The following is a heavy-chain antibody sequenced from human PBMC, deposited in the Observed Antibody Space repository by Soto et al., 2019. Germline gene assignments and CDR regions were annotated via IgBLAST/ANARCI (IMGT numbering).Heavy chain of an antibody. D-gene: IGHD6-6*01. CDR2: INGDGGTT. CDR1: GFTFSSYW. J-gene: IGHJ4*02. Sequence: EVQLVESGGGLVQPGGSLRLSCAASGFTFSSYWMHWVRQAPGKGLVWVSRINGDGGTTNYADSVKGRFTISRDNAKNTLFLQMNSLRVEDAAVYYCARVGGSSWHWGQGTLDTVSS. V-gene: IGHV3-74*01. CDR3: ARVGGSSWH.